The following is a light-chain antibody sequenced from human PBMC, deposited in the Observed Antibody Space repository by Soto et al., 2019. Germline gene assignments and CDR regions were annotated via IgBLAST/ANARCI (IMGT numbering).Light chain of an antibody. V-gene: IGKV3-11*01. Sequence: FVLTQSPATLSLSPGETATLSCRASRSVDSHLAWYQHKPGQAPRLLIFEASTRATGVPARFSGSGSGTHFNLTINSLEPEDFAVYYCQQRGNWPPLTFGGGTKVDIK. CDR1: RSVDSH. CDR3: QQRGNWPPLT. J-gene: IGKJ4*01. CDR2: EAS.